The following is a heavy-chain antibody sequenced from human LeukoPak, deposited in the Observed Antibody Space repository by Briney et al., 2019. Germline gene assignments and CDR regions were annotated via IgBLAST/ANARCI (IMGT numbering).Heavy chain of an antibody. D-gene: IGHD6-19*01. CDR3: ARDQAVAGSGYAFDI. V-gene: IGHV3-7*01. CDR2: IKQDGSET. Sequence: GGSLRLSCAASGFTFSDYWMNWVRQAPGKGLECLANIKQDGSETYYADSVKGRFTISRDNAKNSLYLQMNSLRAEDTAVYYCARDQAVAGSGYAFDIWGQGTMVTVSS. J-gene: IGHJ3*02. CDR1: GFTFSDYW.